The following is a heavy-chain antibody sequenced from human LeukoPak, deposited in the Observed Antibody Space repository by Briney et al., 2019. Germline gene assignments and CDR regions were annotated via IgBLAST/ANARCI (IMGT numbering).Heavy chain of an antibody. CDR1: GFTFSSYG. CDR2: IRYDGSNK. Sequence: GRSLRLSCAASGFTFSSYGMHWVRQAPGKGLEWVAVIRYDGSNKYYADCVKGRFTISRDNSKNTLYLQMNSLRAEDTAVYYCARAVSVSSYYFDCWGQGTLVTVSS. J-gene: IGHJ4*02. CDR3: ARAVSVSSYYFDC. D-gene: IGHD5/OR15-5a*01. V-gene: IGHV3-33*01.